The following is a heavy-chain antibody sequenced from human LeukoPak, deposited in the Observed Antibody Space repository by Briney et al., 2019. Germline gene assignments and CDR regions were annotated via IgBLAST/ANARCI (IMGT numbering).Heavy chain of an antibody. CDR2: TYYRSKWYN. J-gene: IGHJ6*03. CDR1: GDSVSSNSAA. V-gene: IGHV6-1*01. Sequence: LSLTCAISGDSVSSNSAAWNWIRPSPSRGLEWLGRTYYRSKWYNDYAVSVKSRITINPDTSKNQFSLQLNSVTPEDTAVYYCARDLGSYGFPFSYYYYYYMDVWGKGTTVTVSS. D-gene: IGHD5-18*01. CDR3: ARDLGSYGFPFSYYYYYYMDV.